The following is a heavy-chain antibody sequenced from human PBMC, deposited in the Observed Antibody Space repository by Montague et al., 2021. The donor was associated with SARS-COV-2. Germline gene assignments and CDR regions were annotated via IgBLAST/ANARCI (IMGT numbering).Heavy chain of an antibody. CDR3: ARVISAVAGANFYFDY. J-gene: IGHJ4*02. D-gene: IGHD4/OR15-4a*01. V-gene: IGHV4-38-2*02. Sequence: SETLSLTCTVSGGSISSGSHWGWIRQPPGKGLEWIGTSDHSGITXYSPSLKSRVTISLDTTKNQFSLNLDSVTASDTAMYYCARVISAVAGANFYFDYWGQGTLVTVSS. CDR2: SDHSGIT. CDR1: GGSISSGSH.